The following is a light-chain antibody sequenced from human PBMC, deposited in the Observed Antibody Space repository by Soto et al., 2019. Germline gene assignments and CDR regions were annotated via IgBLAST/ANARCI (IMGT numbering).Light chain of an antibody. CDR2: GAS. Sequence: EIVLTQSPGTLSLSPGERATLSCRASQSVSSSYLAWYQQKPGQAPRLLIYGASSRATGIPDRFSGSGSGTDFTLTISSLEPEDFAVYYCQQYGSSPPATFGGGTKVEIK. CDR1: QSVSSSY. V-gene: IGKV3-20*01. CDR3: QQYGSSPPAT. J-gene: IGKJ4*01.